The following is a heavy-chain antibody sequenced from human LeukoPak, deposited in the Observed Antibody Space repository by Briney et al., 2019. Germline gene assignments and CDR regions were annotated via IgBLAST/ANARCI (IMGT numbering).Heavy chain of an antibody. CDR3: AKDGTNYDFWSGYFDY. Sequence: GGSLRLSCAASGFTFSSYAIHWVRQAPGKGLEWVAVISYDGSNKYYADSVKGRFTISRDNSKNTLYLQMNSLRAEDTAVYYCAKDGTNYDFWSGYFDYWGQGTLVTVSS. CDR2: ISYDGSNK. CDR1: GFTFSSYA. J-gene: IGHJ4*02. D-gene: IGHD3-3*01. V-gene: IGHV3-30-3*01.